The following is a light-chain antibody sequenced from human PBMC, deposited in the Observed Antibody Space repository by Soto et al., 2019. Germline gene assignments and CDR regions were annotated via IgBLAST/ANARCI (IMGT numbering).Light chain of an antibody. CDR3: QQYKNWPPLT. CDR2: GAS. J-gene: IGKJ4*01. V-gene: IGKV3-15*01. Sequence: EIVMTQSPATLSVSPGERATLSCRASQSVSSNLAWFQHKPGQAPRLLIYGASTRVTGIPARFSGSGSGTEFTLSISSLQSEDFAVYYCQQYKNWPPLTFGGGTKVEIK. CDR1: QSVSSN.